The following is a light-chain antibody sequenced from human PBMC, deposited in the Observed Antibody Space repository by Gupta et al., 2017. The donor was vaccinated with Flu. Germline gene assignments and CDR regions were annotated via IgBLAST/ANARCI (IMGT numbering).Light chain of an antibody. CDR2: KDS. J-gene: IGLJ1*01. Sequence: SYELTQPPSVSVSLGQMARITCSGEALPKKYAYWYQQKPGQFPVLVIYKDSERPSGIPERFSGSSSGTIVTLTISGVQAEDEADYYCLSADSSGTYYGFGTGTKVTV. CDR1: ALPKKY. V-gene: IGLV3-16*01. CDR3: LSADSSGTYYG.